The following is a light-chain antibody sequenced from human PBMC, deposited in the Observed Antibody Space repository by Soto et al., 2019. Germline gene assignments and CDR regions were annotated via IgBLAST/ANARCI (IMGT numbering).Light chain of an antibody. J-gene: IGKJ1*01. CDR1: QSISSW. CDR3: QQYNSYS. Sequence: DIQMTQSPSSLSASLVDRVTITCRASQSISSWLAWYQQKPGKAPKLLIYAASSLQSGVPSRFSGSGSGTEFTLTISSLQPDDFATYYCQQYNSYSFGQGTKVDIK. V-gene: IGKV1-5*01. CDR2: AAS.